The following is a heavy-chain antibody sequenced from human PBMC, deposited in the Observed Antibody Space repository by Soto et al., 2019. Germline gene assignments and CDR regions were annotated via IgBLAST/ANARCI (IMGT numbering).Heavy chain of an antibody. Sequence: QITLKESGPTLVKPTQPLTLTCTFSGFSLRSSAVGVGRIRQPPGKALEWLALIYCDDDKRYSPSLKSRLTISQDTSKTQLALTMTNRDPVDTATYYFGLRWGSGNDFNWCFDLWGRGTLVTVSS. CDR2: IYCDDDK. V-gene: IGHV2-5*02. CDR3: GLRWGSGNDFNWCFDL. CDR1: GFSLRSSAVG. J-gene: IGHJ2*01. D-gene: IGHD5-12*01.